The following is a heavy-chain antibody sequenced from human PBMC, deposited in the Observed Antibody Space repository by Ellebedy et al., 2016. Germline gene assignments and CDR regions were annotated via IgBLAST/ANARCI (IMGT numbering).Heavy chain of an antibody. J-gene: IGHJ2*01. CDR3: TRDAEPDYGESMWYFDL. CDR2: IWNEGHL. D-gene: IGHD4-17*01. Sequence: GGSLRLSCATSGFNFNAQGMHWVRQAPDKGLEWLAVIWNEGHLNYADSVKGRSTIFRDSSRNTLYLELNSLRAEDTAVYYCTRDAEPDYGESMWYFDLWGRGTPVTVSP. CDR1: GFNFNAQG. V-gene: IGHV3-33*01.